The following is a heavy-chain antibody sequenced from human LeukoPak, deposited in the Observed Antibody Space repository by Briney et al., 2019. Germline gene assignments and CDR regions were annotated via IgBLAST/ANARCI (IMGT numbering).Heavy chain of an antibody. J-gene: IGHJ6*03. CDR1: GFTFDDYT. D-gene: IGHD6-13*01. CDR2: IGWDGGST. Sequence: GGSLRPSCAASGFTFDDYTMHWVRHAPGKGLEWVSLIGWDGGSTYYADSVKGRFTISRDNSKNSLYLQMNSLRTEDTALYYCAKDSGSSWQDYYYMDVWGKGTTVTVSS. CDR3: AKDSGSSWQDYYYMDV. V-gene: IGHV3-43*01.